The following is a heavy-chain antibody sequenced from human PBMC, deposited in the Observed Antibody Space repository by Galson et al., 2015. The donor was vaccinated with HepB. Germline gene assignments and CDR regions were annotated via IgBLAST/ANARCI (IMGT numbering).Heavy chain of an antibody. V-gene: IGHV3-23*01. D-gene: IGHD2-8*01. CDR3: AKEPPGYCRNGVCSEYYYYGMDV. J-gene: IGHJ6*02. CDR2: ISGSGGDT. CDR1: GFTFSSYA. Sequence: SLRLSCADSGFTFSSYAMNWVRQAPGKGLEWVSGISGSGGDTYYQDSVKGRFTISRDNSKNTLYLQINSLRAEDAAVYYWAKEPPGYCRNGVCSEYYYYGMDVWGQGTTVTVSS.